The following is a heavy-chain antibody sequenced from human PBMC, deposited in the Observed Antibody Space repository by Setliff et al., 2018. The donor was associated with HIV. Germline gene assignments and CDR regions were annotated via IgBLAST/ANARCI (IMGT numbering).Heavy chain of an antibody. J-gene: IGHJ5*02. V-gene: IGHV4-39*01. CDR2: FSYNGGR. CDR3: VKHVGSDFSGDPDWLDP. Sequence: PSETLSLTCTVSGDSVSTRNSFWGWIRQPPGKGLEWIGSFSYNGGRRYTPSLKSRVTISADMSKNQFSLNLNSVTAADTAVYYCVKHVGSDFSGDPDWLDPGGQGIPVTVSS. CDR1: GDSVSTRNSF. D-gene: IGHD2-15*01.